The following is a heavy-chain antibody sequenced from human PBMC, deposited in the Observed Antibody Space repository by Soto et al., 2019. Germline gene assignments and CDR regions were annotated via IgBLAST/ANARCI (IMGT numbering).Heavy chain of an antibody. CDR1: GYTFTSYD. J-gene: IGHJ3*02. V-gene: IGHV1-8*01. Sequence: ASVKVSCKASGYTFTSYDINWVRQATGQGLEWMGWMNPNSGNTGYAQKFQGRATMTRNTSISTAYMELSSLRSEDTAVYYCASLDTYYDILTGAPDAFDIWGQGTMVTVSS. CDR3: ASLDTYYDILTGAPDAFDI. D-gene: IGHD3-9*01. CDR2: MNPNSGNT.